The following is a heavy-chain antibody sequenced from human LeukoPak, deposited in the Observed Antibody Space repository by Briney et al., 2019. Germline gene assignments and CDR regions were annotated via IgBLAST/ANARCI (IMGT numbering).Heavy chain of an antibody. J-gene: IGHJ6*02. V-gene: IGHV3-23*01. CDR2: ISASGDVT. CDR3: RVGGWYGSDVEV. D-gene: IGHD6-19*01. Sequence: GGSLRLSCAASEFTFSKFPMGWVRQAPGRGLEWVSAISASGDVTFHADSVRGRFTISRDNSKSTLFLQMNDLRVEDTAVYFCRVGGWYGSDVEVWGQGTTVTVSS. CDR1: EFTFSKFP.